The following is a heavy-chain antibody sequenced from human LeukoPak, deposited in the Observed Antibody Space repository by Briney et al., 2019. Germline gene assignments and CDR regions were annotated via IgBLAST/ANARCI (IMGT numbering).Heavy chain of an antibody. V-gene: IGHV4-4*07. CDR2: NYTTGST. J-gene: IGHJ4*02. D-gene: IGHD6-19*01. CDR1: GGSISSYY. CDR3: ARQIAVAGKAWFDY. Sequence: SDTLSLTCTVSGGSISSYYWTWIRQPAGKGLEWIGRNYTTGSTNYNPALNNRVTMSVDTSKNQFSLKLSSVTAADTAVYYCARQIAVAGKAWFDYWGQGTPVTVSS.